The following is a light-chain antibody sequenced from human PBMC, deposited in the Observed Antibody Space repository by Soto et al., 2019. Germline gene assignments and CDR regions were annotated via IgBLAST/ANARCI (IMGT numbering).Light chain of an antibody. CDR2: LGA. CDR1: QSLLQSNGYNY. J-gene: IGKJ2*01. Sequence: VMTQSPLSMPVTPGESASISCRSSQSLLQSNGYNYVDWYLQEPGQSPQLLIYLGAIRAGGVPERFSGSGSGTEFTLKITRMEDADVGVSYCMQDTHTAPYTFGQGTRVEIK. CDR3: MQDTHTAPYT. V-gene: IGKV2-28*01.